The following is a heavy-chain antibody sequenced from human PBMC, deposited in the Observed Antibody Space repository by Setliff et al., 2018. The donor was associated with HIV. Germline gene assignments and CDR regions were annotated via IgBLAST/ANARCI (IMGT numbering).Heavy chain of an antibody. CDR3: ARHLQAFDI. Sequence: SETLSLTCAVSGYSISSGYYWGWIRQPPGEGLEWIGYIFYSGSTNYNPSLKSRVTISLDTSKNQFSLKLTSVTAADTAVYYCARHLQAFDIWGHGTMVTVSS. D-gene: IGHD1-1*01. CDR1: GYSISSGYY. CDR2: IFYSGST. J-gene: IGHJ3*02. V-gene: IGHV4-61*01.